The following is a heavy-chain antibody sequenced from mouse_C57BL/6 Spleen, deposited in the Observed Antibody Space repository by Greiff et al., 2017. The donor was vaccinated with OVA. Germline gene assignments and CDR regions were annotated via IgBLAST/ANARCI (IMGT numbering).Heavy chain of an antibody. J-gene: IGHJ2*01. D-gene: IGHD1-1*01. CDR1: GYAFSSYW. CDR2: IYPGDGDT. V-gene: IGHV1-80*01. Sequence: QVQLQQSGAELVKPGASVKISCKASGYAFSSYWMNWVKQRPGKGLEWIGQIYPGDGDTTYNGKFKGKATLTADKSSSTAYMQLSSLTSEDSAVYFCARFITTVVATSDYWGQGTTLTVSS. CDR3: ARFITTVVATSDY.